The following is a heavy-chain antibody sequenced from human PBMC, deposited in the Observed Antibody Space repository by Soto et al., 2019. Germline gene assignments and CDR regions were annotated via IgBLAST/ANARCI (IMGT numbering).Heavy chain of an antibody. CDR3: AKVREYSGYGRGLGGDYMDV. V-gene: IGHV3-66*01. D-gene: IGHD5-12*01. Sequence: GGSLRLSCAASGFTVSSNYMSWVRQAPGKGLEWVSVIYSGGSTYYADSVKGRFTISRDNSKNTLYLQMNSLRAEDTAVYYCAKVREYSGYGRGLGGDYMDVWGKGNAVTVSS. J-gene: IGHJ6*03. CDR1: GFTVSSNY. CDR2: IYSGGST.